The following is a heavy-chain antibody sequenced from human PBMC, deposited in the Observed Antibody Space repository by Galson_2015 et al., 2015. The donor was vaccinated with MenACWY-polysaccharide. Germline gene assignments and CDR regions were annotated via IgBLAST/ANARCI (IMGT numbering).Heavy chain of an antibody. J-gene: IGHJ4*02. V-gene: IGHV3-49*03. Sequence: SLRLSCAAPGFTFGDYAMAWFRQAPGKGLEWVGFIRCKASGETTGYAASVKGRFTISRDDSKSTAYLQMNSLQTEDTGIYYCTRDRPIDYWGQGTLVTVSS. CDR1: GFTFGDYA. CDR2: IRCKASGETT. CDR3: TRDRPIDY.